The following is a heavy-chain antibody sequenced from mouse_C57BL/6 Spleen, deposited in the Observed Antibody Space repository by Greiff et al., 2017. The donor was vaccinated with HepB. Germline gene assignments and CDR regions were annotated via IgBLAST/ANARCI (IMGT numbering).Heavy chain of an antibody. CDR3: ARTGNGYYWFAY. D-gene: IGHD2-3*01. CDR2: IYPGSGST. J-gene: IGHJ3*01. Sequence: QVQLQQPGAELVKPGASVKMSCKASGYTFTSYWITWVKQRPGQGLGWIGDIYPGSGSTNYNEKFKSKATLTVDTSSSTAYMQLSSLTSEDSAVYYCARTGNGYYWFAYWGQGTLVTVSA. V-gene: IGHV1-55*01. CDR1: GYTFTSYW.